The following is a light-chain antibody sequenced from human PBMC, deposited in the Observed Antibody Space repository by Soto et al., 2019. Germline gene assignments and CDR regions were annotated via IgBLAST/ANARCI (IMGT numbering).Light chain of an antibody. V-gene: IGKV3-20*01. CDR3: QQYGSLSWT. J-gene: IGKJ5*01. Sequence: DIVLTQSPCTLSLSPGERATLSCRASQSVSSNYLAWYQQNPGQAPRLLIHGASTRATGVPDRFSGSGSGTDFTLTISRLEPEDFAVYHCQQYGSLSWTFGQGTRLEI. CDR1: QSVSSNY. CDR2: GAS.